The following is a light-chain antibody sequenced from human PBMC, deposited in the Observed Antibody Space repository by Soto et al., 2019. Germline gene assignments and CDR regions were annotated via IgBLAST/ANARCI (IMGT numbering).Light chain of an antibody. V-gene: IGKV3-11*01. Sequence: IVLTQSPATLSLSPGERATLSCRASQSVSNCLAWYQQKPGQAPRLLIFDASNRATGIPARFSGSGSGTDFTLTISSLEPEDFAVYYCQQRGKWPPALTCAGGTKIEIK. CDR2: DAS. CDR3: QQRGKWPPALT. CDR1: QSVSNC. J-gene: IGKJ4*01.